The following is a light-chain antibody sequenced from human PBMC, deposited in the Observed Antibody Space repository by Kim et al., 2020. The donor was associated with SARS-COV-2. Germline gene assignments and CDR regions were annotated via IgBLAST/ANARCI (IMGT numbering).Light chain of an antibody. CDR2: ENN. V-gene: IGLV1-51*01. CDR3: GTWDNSLSVWV. J-gene: IGLJ3*02. Sequence: GQKYTISCSGGSSNIGSNYLSWYQQLPGTAPKLLIYENNKRPSGIPDRFSGSKSGSSATLGITGLQTGDEADYYCGTWDNSLSVWVFGGGTQLTVL. CDR1: SSNIGSNY.